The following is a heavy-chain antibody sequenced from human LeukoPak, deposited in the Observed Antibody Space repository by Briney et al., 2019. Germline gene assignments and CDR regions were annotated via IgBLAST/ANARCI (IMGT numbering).Heavy chain of an antibody. V-gene: IGHV3-23*01. Sequence: GGSLRLSCAASGFTFRSLAMTWVRLAPGKGLEWVSSVSGSGAKTYYADSVRGRFTISRDNSKNMLYLQMNSLRAEDTAVYYCARGDGTGLDSSGQGTLVTVSS. J-gene: IGHJ4*02. D-gene: IGHD1-1*01. CDR3: ARGDGTGLDS. CDR2: VSGSGAKT. CDR1: GFTFRSLA.